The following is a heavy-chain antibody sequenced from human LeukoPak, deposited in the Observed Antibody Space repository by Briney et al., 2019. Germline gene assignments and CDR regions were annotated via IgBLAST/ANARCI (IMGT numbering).Heavy chain of an antibody. CDR1: GFTFSSYG. J-gene: IGHJ4*02. V-gene: IGHV3-30*03. Sequence: GGSLRLSCAASGFTFSSYGMHWVRQAPGKGLEWVAVISYDGSNKYYADSVKGRFTISRDNSKNTLYLQMNSLRAEDTAVYYCARGRGAFGGPSYWGQGTLVTVSS. D-gene: IGHD3-16*01. CDR2: ISYDGSNK. CDR3: ARGRGAFGGPSY.